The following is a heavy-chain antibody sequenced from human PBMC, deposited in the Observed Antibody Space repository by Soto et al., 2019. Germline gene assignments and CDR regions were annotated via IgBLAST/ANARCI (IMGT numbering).Heavy chain of an antibody. V-gene: IGHV3-74*01. CDR2: INRDETST. J-gene: IGHJ6*03. CDR1: GITFSSYW. Sequence: PGGSLRLSCAASGITFSSYWMHWVRQAPGQGLVWVSRINRDETSTNYADSVKGRFTISRDNAKNTLYLQMNSLRAEDTAVYHCAKLECSGGSCYSGRLVDYFYYYMDVWGKGTTVTVSS. D-gene: IGHD2-15*01. CDR3: AKLECSGGSCYSGRLVDYFYYYMDV.